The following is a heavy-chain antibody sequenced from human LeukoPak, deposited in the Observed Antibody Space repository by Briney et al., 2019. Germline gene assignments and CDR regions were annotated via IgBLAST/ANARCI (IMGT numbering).Heavy chain of an antibody. D-gene: IGHD3-3*01. CDR3: ARDPSLTLRFLEWLSHPTSYYFDY. V-gene: IGHV7-4-1*02. CDR1: GYTFTSYA. J-gene: IGHJ4*02. Sequence: ASVKVSCKASGYTFTSYAMNWVRQAPGQGLEWMGWINTNTGNPTYAQGFTGRFVSSLDTSVSTAYLQISSLKAEDTAVYYCARDPSLTLRFLEWLSHPTSYYFDYWGQGTLVTVSS. CDR2: INTNTGNP.